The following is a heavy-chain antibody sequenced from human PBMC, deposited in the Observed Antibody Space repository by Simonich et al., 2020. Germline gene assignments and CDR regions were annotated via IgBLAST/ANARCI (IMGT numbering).Heavy chain of an antibody. CDR1: GFTFSSYS. Sequence: EVQLVESGGVLVKPGGSLRLYCAASGFTFSSYSMNWVRQAPEKVVEGVSSISSSGSYSNYSDSGNGRFTISRYNAKDSLYLQMNILRAEDTAVYYCARGSTENWYFDLWGRGTLVTVSS. CDR2: ISSSGSYS. D-gene: IGHD2-2*01. CDR3: ARGSTENWYFDL. J-gene: IGHJ2*01. V-gene: IGHV3-21*01.